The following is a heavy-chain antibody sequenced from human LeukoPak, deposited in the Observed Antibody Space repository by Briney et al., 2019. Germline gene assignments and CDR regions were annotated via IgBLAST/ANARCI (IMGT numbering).Heavy chain of an antibody. V-gene: IGHV3-53*01. J-gene: IGHJ4*02. CDR2: IYSGTI. CDR3: ARRAGAYSHPYDY. CDR1: GFTVSSNS. D-gene: IGHD4/OR15-4a*01. Sequence: GGSLRLSCTVSGFTVSSNSMSWVRQAPGKGLEWVSFIYSGTIHYSDSVKGRFTISRDNSKNTLYLQMNSLRAEDTAVFYCARRAGAYSHPYDYWGQGTLVTVSS.